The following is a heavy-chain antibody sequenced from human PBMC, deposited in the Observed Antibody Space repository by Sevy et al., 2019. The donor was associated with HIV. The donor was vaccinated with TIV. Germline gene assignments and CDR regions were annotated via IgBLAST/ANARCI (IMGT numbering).Heavy chain of an antibody. CDR1: GFTFDDYT. V-gene: IGHV3-43*01. D-gene: IGHD3-10*01. J-gene: IGHJ4*02. CDR3: AKDIPGHSGFDH. Sequence: GGSLRLSCAASGFTFDDYTMHWVRQVPGKGLEWVSLISWDAKKTDYADSVEGRFTVSRDNRKNSLYLQMNSLRSEDTALYFCAKDIPGHSGFDHWGQGTLVTVSS. CDR2: ISWDAKKT.